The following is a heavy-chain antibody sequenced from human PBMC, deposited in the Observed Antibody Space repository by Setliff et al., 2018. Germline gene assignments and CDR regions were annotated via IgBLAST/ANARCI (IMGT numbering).Heavy chain of an antibody. V-gene: IGHV4-34*01. Sequence: SETLSLTCTVYGGSFSDYYWGWIRQPPGKGLEWIAEINHSGSTNYNPSLKSRVTMLVETSKNQFSLKLSSVTAADTAVYYCARRSEYPRRLGSFDYWAQGTLVTVSS. CDR1: GGSFSDYY. D-gene: IGHD3-16*01. CDR2: INHSGST. J-gene: IGHJ4*02. CDR3: ARRSEYPRRLGSFDY.